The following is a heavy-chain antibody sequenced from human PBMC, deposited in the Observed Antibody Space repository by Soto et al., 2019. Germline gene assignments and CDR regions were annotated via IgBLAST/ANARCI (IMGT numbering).Heavy chain of an antibody. J-gene: IGHJ3*01. CDR2: INPSGGTT. D-gene: IGHD4-17*01. CDR3: GRDQGDYASALDL. Sequence: QVQLVQSGAEVKKPGASVKVSCKASGYTFTSYYMHWVRQAPGQGLEWMGIINPSGGTTTYAQKFQGRVTMTRGPSTSTVYMELSSLRSEDTPVYYCGRDQGDYASALDLWGQGTMVTVSS. CDR1: GYTFTSYY. V-gene: IGHV1-46*03.